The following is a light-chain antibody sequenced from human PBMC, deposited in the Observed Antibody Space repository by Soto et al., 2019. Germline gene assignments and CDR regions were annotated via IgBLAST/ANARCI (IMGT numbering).Light chain of an antibody. CDR3: QQDKNWAPLLCT. CDR1: QSVSSN. V-gene: IGKV3D-15*01. J-gene: IGKJ2*02. Sequence: EIVMTQSPATLSVSPGERATLSCRASQSVSSNLAWDQQKPGQAPRLLIYGASTRATGIPARFSGSGSGTEFTLTISSLQYEDFAVYYCQQDKNWAPLLCTFGQGTRLEI. CDR2: GAS.